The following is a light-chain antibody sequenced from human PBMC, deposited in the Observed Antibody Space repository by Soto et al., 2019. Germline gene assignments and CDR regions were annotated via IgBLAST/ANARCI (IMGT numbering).Light chain of an antibody. CDR1: QTISSSAGNY. V-gene: IGKV4-1*01. Sequence: DIVLTQSPESLAVSLGERASINCKSSQTISSSAGNYLAWYQQKPGHPPKLLIHWASIRESGVPERFSGSGSGRDFTLTVSSLQAEDVAVYYCQQFYTHSLTFGGGTRVEI. J-gene: IGKJ4*01. CDR3: QQFYTHSLT. CDR2: WAS.